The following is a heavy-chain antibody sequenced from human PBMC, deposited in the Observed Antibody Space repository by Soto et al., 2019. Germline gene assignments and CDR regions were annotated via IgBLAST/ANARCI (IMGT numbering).Heavy chain of an antibody. Sequence: QVQLVQSGAEVKKPGASVKVSCKASGYTFTSYGISWVRQAPGQGLEWMGWISAYNGNTNYAQKLQGRVTMTTDTSKSTAYMELRSVRSDDTAVYYCARDIGYSNAAVYYYGMDVWGQGTTVTVSS. CDR3: ARDIGYSNAAVYYYGMDV. CDR1: GYTFTSYG. J-gene: IGHJ6*02. D-gene: IGHD4-4*01. V-gene: IGHV1-18*01. CDR2: ISAYNGNT.